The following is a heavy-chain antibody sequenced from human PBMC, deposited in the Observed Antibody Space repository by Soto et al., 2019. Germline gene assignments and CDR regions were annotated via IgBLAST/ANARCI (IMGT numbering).Heavy chain of an antibody. CDR1: GGSISSYY. J-gene: IGHJ3*02. Sequence: QVQLQESGPGLVKPSETLSLTCTVSGGSISSYYWSWIRQPPGKGLEWIGYIFYSGSTNYNPSLKSRVTISVDTSKNQFSLKLSSVTAADTAVYHCARCYGSAFDIWGHGTMVTVSS. V-gene: IGHV4-59*01. CDR3: ARCYGSAFDI. D-gene: IGHD2-15*01. CDR2: IFYSGST.